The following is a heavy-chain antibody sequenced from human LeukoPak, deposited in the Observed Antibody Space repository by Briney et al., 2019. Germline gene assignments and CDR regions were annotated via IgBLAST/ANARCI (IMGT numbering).Heavy chain of an antibody. J-gene: IGHJ4*02. D-gene: IGHD6-13*01. CDR2: IWYDGPSK. CDR1: GFSLSADG. V-gene: IGHV3-33*01. Sequence: GGSLRLSWAASGFSLSADGVPWVRQAPGKGLEWVAVIWYDGPSKDYADSVKGRFTFSRDNSKNTLSLQMNSLTVEDTAVYYCARSQSSSLIDYWGQGTLVTVSS. CDR3: ARSQSSSLIDY.